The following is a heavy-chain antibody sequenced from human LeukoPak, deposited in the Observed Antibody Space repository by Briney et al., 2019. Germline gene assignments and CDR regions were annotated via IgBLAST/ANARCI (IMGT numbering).Heavy chain of an antibody. V-gene: IGHV4-39*07. CDR2: MFYYGST. J-gene: IGHJ5*02. CDR1: GDSISSSNYF. Sequence: SETLSLTCTISGDSISSSNYFWGWIRQPPGKGLEWIGSMFYYGSTYYNASLKSRVTISLDTSKKQFSLKLRSVTAADTAVYYCARGGITSLLNWFDPWGQGILVTVSS. CDR3: ARGGITSLLNWFDP. D-gene: IGHD3-16*01.